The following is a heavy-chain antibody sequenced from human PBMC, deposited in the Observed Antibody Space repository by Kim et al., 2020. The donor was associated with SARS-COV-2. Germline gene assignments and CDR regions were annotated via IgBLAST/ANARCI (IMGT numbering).Heavy chain of an antibody. D-gene: IGHD3-10*01. CDR1: GFTFSPSD. CDR2: ISTSGGAT. J-gene: IGHJ4*02. Sequence: GGSLRLSCTVSGFTFSPSDMNWVRQTPGKGLEWVSYISTSGGATRYADSLKGRITVSRDNAKNSLFMHMERLSSDDTGIYYCARRTCVATSCYLEHWGQGTVVTVSS. CDR3: ARRTCVATSCYLEH. V-gene: IGHV3-48*03.